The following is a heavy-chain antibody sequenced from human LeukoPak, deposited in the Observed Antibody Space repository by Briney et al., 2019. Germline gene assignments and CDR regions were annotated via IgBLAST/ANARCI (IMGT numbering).Heavy chain of an antibody. CDR1: GFTFSSYA. CDR3: AKERGGVASRTPPIDY. D-gene: IGHD4-23*01. J-gene: IGHJ4*02. CDR2: ISGSGGST. Sequence: GGSLRLSCAASGFTFSSYAMSWVRQAPGKGLEWVSAISGSGGSTYYADSVKGRFTISRDNSKNTLYLQMNSLRADDTAVYYCAKERGGVASRTPPIDYWGQGTLVSVSS. V-gene: IGHV3-23*01.